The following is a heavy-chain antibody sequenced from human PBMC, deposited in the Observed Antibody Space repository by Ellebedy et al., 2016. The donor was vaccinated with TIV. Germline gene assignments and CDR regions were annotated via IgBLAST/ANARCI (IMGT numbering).Heavy chain of an antibody. CDR1: GFTFSSYA. Sequence: GESLKISXAASGFTFSSYAMHWVRQAPGKGLEWVAVISYDGSNKYYADSVKGRFTISRDNSKNTLYLQMNSLRAEDTAVYYCARGVDYGGNWPNPSRNYYYYGMDVWGQGTTVTVSS. CDR2: ISYDGSNK. D-gene: IGHD4-23*01. V-gene: IGHV3-30-3*01. J-gene: IGHJ6*02. CDR3: ARGVDYGGNWPNPSRNYYYYGMDV.